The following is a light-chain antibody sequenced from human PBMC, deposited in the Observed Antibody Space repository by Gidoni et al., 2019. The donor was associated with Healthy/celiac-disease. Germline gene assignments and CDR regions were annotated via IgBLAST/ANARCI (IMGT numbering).Light chain of an antibody. J-gene: IGKJ1*01. CDR3: QQYGSSPRT. Sequence: EIVLTQSPGNLSLSPGDRATLSCRASQSVSSSYLAGYQQKPGQAPRLLIYGASRRATGIPDRFSGSGYGTDFTLTISRLEPEDFAVYYCQQYGSSPRTFGQGTKVESK. V-gene: IGKV3-20*01. CDR1: QSVSSSY. CDR2: GAS.